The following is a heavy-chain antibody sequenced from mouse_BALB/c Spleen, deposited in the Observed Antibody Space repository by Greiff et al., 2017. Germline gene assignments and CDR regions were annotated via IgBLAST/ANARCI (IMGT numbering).Heavy chain of an antibody. CDR3: ARKGSQVFDY. CDR1: GYTFTDYA. J-gene: IGHJ2*01. D-gene: IGHD3-2*02. V-gene: IGHV1S137*01. CDR2: ISTYYGDA. Sequence: VKLMESGAELVRPGVSVKISCKGSGYTFTDYAMHWVKQSHAKSLEWIGVISTYYGDASYNQKFKGKATMTVDKSSSTAYMELARLTSEDSAIYYCARKGSQVFDYWGQGTTLTVSS.